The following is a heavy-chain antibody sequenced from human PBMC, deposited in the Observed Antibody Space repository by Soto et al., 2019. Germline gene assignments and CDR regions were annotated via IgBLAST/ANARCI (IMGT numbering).Heavy chain of an antibody. V-gene: IGHV4-30-2*01. Sequence: SKTPSLTCTVSDGSSSSGGYSWYWIRQPPGKGLEWIGYIYHSGSTYYNPSLKSRVTISVDRSKNQFSLKLSSVTAADTAVYYCARRQTTVTTLDSWGQGTLVTVSS. CDR1: DGSSSSGGYS. CDR3: ARRQTTVTTLDS. J-gene: IGHJ4*02. CDR2: IYHSGST. D-gene: IGHD4-17*01.